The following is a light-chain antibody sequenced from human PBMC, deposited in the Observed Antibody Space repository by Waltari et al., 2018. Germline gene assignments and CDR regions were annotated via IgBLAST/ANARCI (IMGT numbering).Light chain of an antibody. J-gene: IGKJ2*01. CDR3: QQYGRSWNT. CDR1: QSVSGNN. CDR2: GAS. Sequence: EIVLTQSPGTLSLSPGQRATLSCRASQSVSGNNLAWYQQKPAQAPRLLIHGASNRATGIPDRFSGSGSETDFTLTISRLGPEDFAVYYCQQYGRSWNTFGQGTKLEIK. V-gene: IGKV3-20*01.